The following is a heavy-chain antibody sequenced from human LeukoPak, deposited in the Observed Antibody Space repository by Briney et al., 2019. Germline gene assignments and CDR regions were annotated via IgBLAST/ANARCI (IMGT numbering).Heavy chain of an antibody. Sequence: PGGSLRLSCAGSGITFSTYWMHWVRQAPGKGLVWVSRINSEGSTISYADSVKGRFTISRDNAKNSLYLEMNSLRAEDTAVYYCARPSYASGSFFDYWGQGTLVTVSS. D-gene: IGHD3-10*01. V-gene: IGHV3-74*01. CDR3: ARPSYASGSFFDY. J-gene: IGHJ4*02. CDR2: INSEGSTI. CDR1: GITFSTYW.